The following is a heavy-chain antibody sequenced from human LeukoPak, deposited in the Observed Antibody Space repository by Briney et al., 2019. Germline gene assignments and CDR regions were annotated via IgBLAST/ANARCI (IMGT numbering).Heavy chain of an antibody. J-gene: IGHJ5*02. CDR1: GGSISSGDYY. D-gene: IGHD3-22*01. Sequence: SETLSLICTVSGGSISSGDYYWSWIRQPPGKGLEWIGYMYYSGSTYYNPSLKSRVTISVDTSKNQFSLKLSSVTAADAAVYYCARPYYYDSRIDPWGQGTLVTVSS. CDR2: MYYSGST. CDR3: ARPYYYDSRIDP. V-gene: IGHV4-30-4*01.